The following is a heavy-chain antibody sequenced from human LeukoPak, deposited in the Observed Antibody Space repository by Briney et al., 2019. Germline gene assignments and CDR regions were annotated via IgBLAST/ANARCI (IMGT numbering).Heavy chain of an antibody. CDR2: ISSSSSYI. J-gene: IGHJ3*02. V-gene: IGHV3-21*01. Sequence: PGGSLRLSCAASGFTFSSYSMNWVRQAPGKGLEWVSSISSSSSYIYYADSVKGRFTISRDNAKNSLNLQMNSLRAEDTAVYYCARDRCSSSSCYPGDAFDIWGQGTVVTVSS. CDR3: ARDRCSSSSCYPGDAFDI. D-gene: IGHD2-2*01. CDR1: GFTFSSYS.